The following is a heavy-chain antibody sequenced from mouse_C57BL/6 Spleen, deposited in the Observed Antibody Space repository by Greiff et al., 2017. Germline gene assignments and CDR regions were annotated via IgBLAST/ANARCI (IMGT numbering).Heavy chain of an antibody. CDR1: GFTFSDYG. CDR2: ISNGSSTT. D-gene: IGHD2-1*01. CDR3: GRNYGNGYFYAMDY. Sequence: EVMLVESGGGLVKPGGSLKLSCAASGFTFSDYGMHWVRQAPEKGLEWVAYISNGSSTTYYADTVKGRFTISRDNAKNTLFLQMTSLRSEDTAMYYCGRNYGNGYFYAMDYWGQGTSVTVSS. J-gene: IGHJ4*01. V-gene: IGHV5-17*01.